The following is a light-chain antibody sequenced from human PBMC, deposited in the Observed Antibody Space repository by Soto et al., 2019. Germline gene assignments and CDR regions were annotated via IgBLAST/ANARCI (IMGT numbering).Light chain of an antibody. CDR2: GNS. Sequence: QSVLTQPPSVSGAPGQRVTISCTGSSSNIGAGYDVHWYQQLPGTAPKLLIYGNSNRPSGVPDRFSGSKSGTSASLAITGLQVEDEAEYYCQSYDSSLSGSVFGGGTKLTVL. V-gene: IGLV1-40*01. J-gene: IGLJ3*02. CDR3: QSYDSSLSGSV. CDR1: SSNIGAGYD.